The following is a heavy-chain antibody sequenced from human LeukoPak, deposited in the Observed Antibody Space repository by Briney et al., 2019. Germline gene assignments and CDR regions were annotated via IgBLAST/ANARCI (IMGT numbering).Heavy chain of an antibody. Sequence: GGSLRLSCAASGFTFNAFGMNWVRQAPGKGLEWVSYISSSSTIYYADSVKGRFTISRDNAKNSLYLQMNSLRAEDTAVYYCAREYCGGDCYSFYYGMDVWGQGTTVTVSS. V-gene: IGHV3-48*01. CDR3: AREYCGGDCYSFYYGMDV. D-gene: IGHD2-21*02. J-gene: IGHJ6*02. CDR2: ISSSSTI. CDR1: GFTFNAFG.